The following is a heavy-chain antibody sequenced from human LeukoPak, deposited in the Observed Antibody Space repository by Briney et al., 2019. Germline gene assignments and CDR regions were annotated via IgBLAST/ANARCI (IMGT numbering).Heavy chain of an antibody. J-gene: IGHJ4*02. CDR3: VKRSGAGSCDLDY. CDR1: GYTFINYA. V-gene: IGHV1-3*01. CDR2: INAGNGNT. D-gene: IGHD2-15*01. Sequence: AASVKVSCKASGYTFINYAMHWVRQAPGQRLEWMGWINAGNGNTKYSQKFQGRVTITRDTSASTAYMELSSLRFEDTAVYYCVKRSGAGSCDLDYWGQGTLVTVSS.